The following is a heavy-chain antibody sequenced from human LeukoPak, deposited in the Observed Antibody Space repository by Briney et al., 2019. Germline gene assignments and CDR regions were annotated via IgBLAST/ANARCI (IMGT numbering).Heavy chain of an antibody. CDR1: GYTFTGYY. CDR2: INPNSGGT. D-gene: IGHD3-22*01. CDR3: ASHYYDSRGFDY. V-gene: IGHV1-2*02. J-gene: IGHJ4*02. Sequence: ASVKVSFKASGYTFTGYYIHWVRWARGPGLEWMGWINPNSGGTNYAQKFQRRVTMSRDTSISTAYMELSRLRSDDTAVYSCASHYYDSRGFDYWGEGTLVTVSS.